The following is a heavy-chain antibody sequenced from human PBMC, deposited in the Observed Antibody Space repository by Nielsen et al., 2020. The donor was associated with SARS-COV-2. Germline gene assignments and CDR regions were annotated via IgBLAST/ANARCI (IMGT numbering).Heavy chain of an antibody. CDR3: ARDDYGSGGFDY. Sequence: GESLKISCAASGFTFSSYGMHWVRQAPGKGLEWVAVIWYDGSNKYYADSAKGRFTISRDNSKNTLYLQMNSLRAEDTAVYYCARDDYGSGGFDYWGQGTLVTVSS. CDR1: GFTFSSYG. V-gene: IGHV3-33*01. J-gene: IGHJ4*02. D-gene: IGHD3-10*01. CDR2: IWYDGSNK.